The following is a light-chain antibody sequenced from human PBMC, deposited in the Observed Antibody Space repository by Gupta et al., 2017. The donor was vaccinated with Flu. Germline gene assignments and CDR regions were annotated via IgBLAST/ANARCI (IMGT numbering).Light chain of an antibody. Sequence: QSTLTQPAAVSGSPGQSIPISSSGSSSDVGGYNLVSWYQHRPARAPKLMIYEVRKRPSGVSSRFSGSKSGNTASLTISGLQAEDEADYYCCSYIGGSSWVFGGGTKLTVL. CDR1: SSDVGGYNL. J-gene: IGLJ3*02. CDR2: EVR. V-gene: IGLV2-23*02. CDR3: CSYIGGSSWV.